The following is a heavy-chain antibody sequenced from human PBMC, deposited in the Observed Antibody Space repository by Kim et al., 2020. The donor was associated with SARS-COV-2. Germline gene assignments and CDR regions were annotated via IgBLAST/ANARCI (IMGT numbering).Heavy chain of an antibody. V-gene: IGHV3-7*01. D-gene: IGHD2-21*02. CDR1: GFTFSSYW. CDR3: ARDVSGVVVTTNPYYYYGMDV. J-gene: IGHJ6*02. Sequence: GGSLRLSCAASGFTFSSYWMSWVRQAPGKGLEWVANIKQDGSEKYYVDSVKGRFTISRDNAKNSLYLQMNSLRAEDTAVYYCARDVSGVVVTTNPYYYYGMDVWGQGTTVTVSS. CDR2: IKQDGSEK.